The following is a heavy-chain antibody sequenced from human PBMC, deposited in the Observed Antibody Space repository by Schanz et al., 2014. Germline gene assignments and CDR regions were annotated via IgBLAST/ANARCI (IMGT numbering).Heavy chain of an antibody. V-gene: IGHV3-23*04. J-gene: IGHJ2*01. CDR2: FNDGGVNK. CDR3: AKDAPYPFDL. CDR1: GLTFTSAW. Sequence: EVQLVESGGGLVKPGGSLRLSCATSGLTFTSAWMSWVRQAPGKGLEWVSSFNDGGVNKYYADSVKGRFTISSDNSKSTLYLQMSSLRAEDTAIYYCAKDAPYPFDLWGCGTLITVSS.